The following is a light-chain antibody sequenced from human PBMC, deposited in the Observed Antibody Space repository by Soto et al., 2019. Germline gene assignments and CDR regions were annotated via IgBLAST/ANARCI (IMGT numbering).Light chain of an antibody. CDR1: SSDIGSYNL. CDR2: EGH. J-gene: IGLJ3*02. Sequence: QSALTQPASVSGSPGQSITISCTGTSSDIGSYNLVAWYQQHPGKAPKLIIYEGHKRPSGVSIRFSGSKSGSSASLTISGLQAEDEADYHCSSYAGRSIWLFGGGTKLTVL. CDR3: SSYAGRSIWL. V-gene: IGLV2-23*01.